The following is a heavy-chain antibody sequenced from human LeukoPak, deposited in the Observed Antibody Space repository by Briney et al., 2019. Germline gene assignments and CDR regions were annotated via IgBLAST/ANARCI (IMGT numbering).Heavy chain of an antibody. J-gene: IGHJ3*02. CDR3: ARGWYFAFDI. CDR2: LSAYNGKT. D-gene: IGHD6-13*01. Sequence: ASVKASCKASGYTFTNYAINWVRQAPGQGLEWMGWLSAYNGKTNYAQKVQGRVTMTTDTSTSTAYMELRSLRSDDTAVYYCARGWYFAFDIWGQGTMVTVSS. V-gene: IGHV1-18*01. CDR1: GYTFTNYA.